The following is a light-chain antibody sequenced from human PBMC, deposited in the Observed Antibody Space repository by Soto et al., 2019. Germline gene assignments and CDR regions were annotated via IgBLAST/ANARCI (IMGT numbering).Light chain of an antibody. V-gene: IGKV3-20*01. CDR2: GAS. J-gene: IGKJ5*01. CDR3: QQYGSSPSIT. CDR1: QSVSSY. Sequence: EIVLTQSPATLSVSPGERVTLSCRASQSVSSYLTWYQQKPGQAPRLLIYGASRRATGIPDRFSASGSGTDFTLTISRLEPEDFAVYYCQQYGSSPSITFGQGTRLEI.